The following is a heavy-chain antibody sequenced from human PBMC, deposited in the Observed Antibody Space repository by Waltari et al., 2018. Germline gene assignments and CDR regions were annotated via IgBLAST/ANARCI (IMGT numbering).Heavy chain of an antibody. CDR1: GYSFSSYW. J-gene: IGHJ3*01. D-gene: IGHD1-26*01. V-gene: IGHV5-51*01. Sequence: EVQLVQSGTQVKKPGESLRISCKASGYSFSSYWIGWVRQMPGKGMEWMGISLLRSSATGCSPSPQGRVTISADKSTGTAYLQFSSLTASDTAMYFCARELIWPGELGPFDLWGQGTFVSVSS. CDR2: SLLRSSAT. CDR3: ARELIWPGELGPFDL.